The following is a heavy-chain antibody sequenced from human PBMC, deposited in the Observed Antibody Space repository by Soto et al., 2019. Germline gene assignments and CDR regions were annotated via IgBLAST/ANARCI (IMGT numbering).Heavy chain of an antibody. CDR3: ARRGSSWDYYYYGMDV. CDR1: GYSFTSYW. V-gene: IGHV5-10-1*01. Sequence: GESLNISCKGSGYSFTSYWISWVRQMPGKGLEWMGRIDPSDSYTNYSPSFQGHVTISADKSISTAYLQWSSLKASDTAMYYCARRGSSWDYYYYGMDVWGQGTTVTVSS. D-gene: IGHD6-13*01. J-gene: IGHJ6*02. CDR2: IDPSDSYT.